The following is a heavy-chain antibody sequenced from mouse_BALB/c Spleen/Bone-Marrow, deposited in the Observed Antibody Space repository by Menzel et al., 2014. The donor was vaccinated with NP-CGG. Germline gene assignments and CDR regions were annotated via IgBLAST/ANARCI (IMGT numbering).Heavy chain of an antibody. Sequence: QVQLQQSGAELMKPGASVKLSCKATGYTFSSYWIEWVKQRPGHGLEWIGEILPGSGSTNYNEKFKGKATFTADTSSNTAYMQLSSLTSEDSAVYYCARGGYYGSSYEDYAMDYWGQGTSVTVSS. D-gene: IGHD1-1*01. J-gene: IGHJ4*01. V-gene: IGHV1-9*01. CDR2: ILPGSGST. CDR1: GYTFSSYW. CDR3: ARGGYYGSSYEDYAMDY.